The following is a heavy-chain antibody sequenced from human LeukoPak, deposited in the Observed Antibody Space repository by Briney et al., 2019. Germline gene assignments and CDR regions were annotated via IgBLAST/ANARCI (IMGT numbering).Heavy chain of an antibody. V-gene: IGHV5-51*01. J-gene: IGHJ4*02. CDR1: GYSFTSYW. Sequence: GESLKISCKGSGYSFTSYWIGWVRQMPGTGLEWMGSIYPGDSDARYSPSFQGQVTISADKSISTAYLQWSSLKASDTAIYYCARLSSAYLDYWGQGTLVTVSS. CDR2: IYPGDSDA. D-gene: IGHD3-22*01. CDR3: ARLSSAYLDY.